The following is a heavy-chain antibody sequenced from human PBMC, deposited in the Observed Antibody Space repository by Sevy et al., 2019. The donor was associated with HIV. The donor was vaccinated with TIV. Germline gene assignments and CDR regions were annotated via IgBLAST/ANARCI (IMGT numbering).Heavy chain of an antibody. CDR1: GFTFSSYW. J-gene: IGHJ4*02. CDR3: VAVNTWEDY. V-gene: IGHV3-74*01. D-gene: IGHD1-26*01. CDR2: VNSDGSST. Sequence: GGSLRLSCSASGFTFSSYWMHWVRQAPGKGLVWVSGVNSDGSSTNYADSVKGRFTISRDSAKNTLYLQMNSLRAEDTAVYFCVAVNTWEDYWGQGTLVTVSS.